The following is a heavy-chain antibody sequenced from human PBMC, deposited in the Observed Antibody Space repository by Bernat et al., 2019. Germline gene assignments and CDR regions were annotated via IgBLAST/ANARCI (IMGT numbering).Heavy chain of an antibody. J-gene: IGHJ4*02. V-gene: IGHV3-23*01. Sequence: EVQLLESGGGLVKPGGSLRLSCAASGFTFSSYAMLWVRQAPGKGLEWVSTISASGGVTSYADSVKGRFTISRDSSKDTLYLQLNSLRAEDTAIYYCACSTSCHGTLGGNWGPGTLVTVSS. D-gene: IGHD2-2*01. CDR2: ISASGGVT. CDR1: GFTFSSYA. CDR3: ACSTSCHGTLGGN.